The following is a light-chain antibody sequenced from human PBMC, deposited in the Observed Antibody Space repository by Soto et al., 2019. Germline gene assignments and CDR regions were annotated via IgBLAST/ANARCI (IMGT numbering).Light chain of an antibody. CDR1: SNDVGGYNY. V-gene: IGLV2-14*01. J-gene: IGLJ1*01. CDR3: SSYTNSSTFYV. Sequence: QSVLTQSASVSGSPGQSITISCTGTSNDVGGYNYVSWYQQLPGKAPKLMIYQVSNRPSGISNRFSGSKSGNTASLTISGLQAEDEADYYCSSYTNSSTFYVFGTGTKVTVL. CDR2: QVS.